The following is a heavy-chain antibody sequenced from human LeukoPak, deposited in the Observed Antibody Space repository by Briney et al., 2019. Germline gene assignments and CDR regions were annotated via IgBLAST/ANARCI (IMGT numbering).Heavy chain of an antibody. CDR2: VSGSGDNT. CDR3: AKGLYYVYDSSGYHSNWFDP. D-gene: IGHD3-22*01. CDR1: GFTFSNFA. J-gene: IGHJ5*02. V-gene: IGHV3-23*01. Sequence: GGSLRLSCAASGFTFSNFAMSWVRQASGKGLEWVSGVSGSGDNTYYADSAKGRFTISRDNSKNTMSLHMNSLRAEDTAIYYCAKGLYYVYDSSGYHSNWFDPWGQGTLVAVSS.